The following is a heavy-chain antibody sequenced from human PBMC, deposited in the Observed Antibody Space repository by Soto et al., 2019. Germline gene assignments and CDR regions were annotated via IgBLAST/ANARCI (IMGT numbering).Heavy chain of an antibody. V-gene: IGHV3-13*04. CDR1: GFTFSSYD. D-gene: IGHD4-17*01. Sequence: EVQLVESGGGLVQPGGSLRLYCAASGFTFSSYDMHWVRQATGKGLEWVSAIGTAGDTYYPGSVKGRFTISRENAKNSLYLQMNSLRAGDTAVYYCAREYIADGERGHGMDVWGQGTTVTVSS. CDR3: AREYIADGERGHGMDV. J-gene: IGHJ6*02. CDR2: IGTAGDT.